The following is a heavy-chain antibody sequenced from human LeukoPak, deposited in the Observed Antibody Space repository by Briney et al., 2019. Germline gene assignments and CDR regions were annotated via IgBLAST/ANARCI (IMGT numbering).Heavy chain of an antibody. J-gene: IGHJ4*02. V-gene: IGHV1-24*01. D-gene: IGHD3-16*02. Sequence: GASVKVSCKVSGYTLTELSMHWVRQAPGKGLEWMGGFDPEDGETIYAQKFQGRVTMTEDTSTDTAYMELSSLRSEDTAVYYCATPHSYVWGSYRYDLLYWSQGTLVTVSS. CDR3: ATPHSYVWGSYRYDLLY. CDR1: GYTLTELS. CDR2: FDPEDGET.